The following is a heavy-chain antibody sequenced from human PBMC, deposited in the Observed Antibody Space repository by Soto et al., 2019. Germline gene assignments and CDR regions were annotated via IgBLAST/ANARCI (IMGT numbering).Heavy chain of an antibody. V-gene: IGHV1-8*01. CDR1: GYTFTSYD. D-gene: IGHD6-19*01. CDR2: MNPISGNT. Sequence: QVQLVQSGAEVKKPGASVKVSCKASGYTFTSYDINWVRQATGQGLEWMGWMNPISGNTGYAQKFQGRVTMTRNTAISAAYMEPSSLRSEDTAVYYCARERSSGWYVDYWGQGTLVTVSS. J-gene: IGHJ4*02. CDR3: ARERSSGWYVDY.